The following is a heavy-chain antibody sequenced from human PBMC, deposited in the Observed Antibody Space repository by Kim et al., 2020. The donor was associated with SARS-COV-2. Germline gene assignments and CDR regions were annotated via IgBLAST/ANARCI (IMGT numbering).Heavy chain of an antibody. CDR2: IYYSGSA. CDR1: GGSISRYY. J-gene: IGHJ3*02. D-gene: IGHD2-15*01. Sequence: SETLSLTCTVSGGSISRYYWSWIRQPPGKGLEWIGYIYYSGSANYNPSLNSRVTISLATSKNQFSLNLSSVTAADTAVYYCARDRVAEKHDAFDIWGQGTMVTVSS. CDR3: ARDRVAEKHDAFDI. V-gene: IGHV4-59*01.